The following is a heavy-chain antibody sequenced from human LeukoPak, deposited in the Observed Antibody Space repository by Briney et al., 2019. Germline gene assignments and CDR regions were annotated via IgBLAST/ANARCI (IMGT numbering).Heavy chain of an antibody. CDR1: GYTFTSYD. J-gene: IGHJ4*02. Sequence: SVKVSCQGSGYTFTSYDINWVRQATGQELAWMGWMNHNSRDTGYAQNFQGRLNMTRNTSKSTAYMELSSLRSEDTAVYYCARARGYNYGYVDYWGQGTLVTVSS. V-gene: IGHV1-8*01. D-gene: IGHD5-18*01. CDR2: MNHNSRDT. CDR3: ARARGYNYGYVDY.